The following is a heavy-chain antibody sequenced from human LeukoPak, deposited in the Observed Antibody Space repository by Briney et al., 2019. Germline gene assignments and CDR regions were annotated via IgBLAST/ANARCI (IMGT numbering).Heavy chain of an antibody. D-gene: IGHD1-1*01. CDR2: IIPIFGTA. J-gene: IGHJ3*02. Sequence: GSSVKVSCKASGGTFSSYAISWVRQAPGQGLEWMGRIIPIFGTANYAQKFQGRVTITTDESTSTAYMELSCLRSEDTAVYYCARQLRDDAFDIWGQGTMVTVSS. V-gene: IGHV1-69*05. CDR3: ARQLRDDAFDI. CDR1: GGTFSSYA.